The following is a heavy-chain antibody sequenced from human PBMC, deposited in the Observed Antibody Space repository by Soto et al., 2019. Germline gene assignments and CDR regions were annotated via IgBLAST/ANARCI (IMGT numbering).Heavy chain of an antibody. Sequence: PGGSLRLSCAASGFTFSSYAMSWVRHAPGKGLEWVSAISGSGGSTYYADSVKGRFTISRDNSKNTLYLQMNSLRAEDTAVYYCAKGPPNYDFWSGSPAGYYYGMDVWGQGTTVTVSS. CDR1: GFTFSSYA. J-gene: IGHJ6*02. CDR2: ISGSGGST. CDR3: AKGPPNYDFWSGSPAGYYYGMDV. V-gene: IGHV3-23*01. D-gene: IGHD3-3*01.